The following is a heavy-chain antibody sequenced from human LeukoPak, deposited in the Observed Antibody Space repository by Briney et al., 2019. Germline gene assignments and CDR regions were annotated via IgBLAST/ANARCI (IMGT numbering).Heavy chain of an antibody. Sequence: SETLSLTCAVYGGSFSGYYWSWIRQPPGKGLEWIGEINHSGSTYYNPSLKSRVTISVDTSKNQFSLKLSSVTAADTAVYYCARDNTRDAFDIWGQGTMVTVSS. CDR1: GGSFSGYY. D-gene: IGHD3-3*01. CDR3: ARDNTRDAFDI. V-gene: IGHV4-34*01. J-gene: IGHJ3*02. CDR2: INHSGST.